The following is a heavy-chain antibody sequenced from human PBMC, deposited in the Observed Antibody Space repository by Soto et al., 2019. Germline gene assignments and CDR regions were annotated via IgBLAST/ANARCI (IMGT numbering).Heavy chain of an antibody. V-gene: IGHV1-69*13. Sequence: SVKVSCKASGGTFSSYAISWVRQAPGQGLEWMGGIIPIFGTANYAQKFQGRVTITADESTSTAYMELSSLRSEDTAVYYCARDYYDSSGYYYYFDYWGQGTLVTVSS. D-gene: IGHD3-22*01. CDR1: GGTFSSYA. CDR2: IIPIFGTA. CDR3: ARDYYDSSGYYYYFDY. J-gene: IGHJ4*02.